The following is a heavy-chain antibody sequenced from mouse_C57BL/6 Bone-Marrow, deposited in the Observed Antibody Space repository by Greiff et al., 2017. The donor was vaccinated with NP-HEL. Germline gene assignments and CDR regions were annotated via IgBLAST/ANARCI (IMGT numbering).Heavy chain of an antibody. D-gene: IGHD1-1*01. CDR2: IWGGGST. J-gene: IGHJ1*03. Sequence: VKLMESGPGLVAPSQSLSITCTVSGFSLTSYGVDWVRQPPGKGLEWLGVIWGGGSTNYNSALMSRLSISKDNSKSQVFLKMNSLQTDDTAMYYCAKQGASYYGSSPWYFDVWGTGTTVTVSS. V-gene: IGHV2-9*01. CDR3: AKQGASYYGSSPWYFDV. CDR1: GFSLTSYG.